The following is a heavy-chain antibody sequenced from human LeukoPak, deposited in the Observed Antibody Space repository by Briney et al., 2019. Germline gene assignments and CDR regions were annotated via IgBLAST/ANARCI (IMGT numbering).Heavy chain of an antibody. CDR2: IYSSVST. CDR3: ASAGYYDSNGYYLSY. J-gene: IGHJ4*02. CDR1: GGSISSYY. V-gene: IGHV4-4*07. D-gene: IGHD3-22*01. Sequence: PSETLSLTCTVSGGSISSYYWSWIRQPAGKGLEWIGGIYSSVSTNYNPSLKSRVTMSVDTSKNQFSLKLNSVTAADTAVYYCASAGYYDSNGYYLSYWGQGTLVTVSS.